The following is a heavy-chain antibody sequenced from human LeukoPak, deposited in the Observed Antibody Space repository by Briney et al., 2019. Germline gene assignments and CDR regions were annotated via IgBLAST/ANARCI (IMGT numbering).Heavy chain of an antibody. V-gene: IGHV3-33*06. CDR3: AKVGGYSYGSIDY. CDR1: GFTFSSYG. Sequence: PGGSLRLSCAASGFTFSSYGMHWVRQAPGKGLEWVAVIWYDGSNKYYADSVKGRFTISRDNSKNTLYLQMNSLRAEDTAVYYCAKVGGYSYGSIDYWGQGTLVTISS. J-gene: IGHJ4*02. CDR2: IWYDGSNK. D-gene: IGHD5-18*01.